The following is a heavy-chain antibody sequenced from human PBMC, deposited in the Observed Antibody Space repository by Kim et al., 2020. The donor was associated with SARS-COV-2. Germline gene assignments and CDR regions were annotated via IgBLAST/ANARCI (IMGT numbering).Heavy chain of an antibody. V-gene: IGHV4-39*07. D-gene: IGHD6-19*01. J-gene: IGHJ6*02. CDR1: GGSISSSSYY. CDR2: IYYSGST. Sequence: SETLSLTCTVSGGSISSSSYYWGWIRQPPGKRLEWIGSIYYSGSTYYNPSLKSRVTISVDTSKNQFSLKLSSVTAADTAVYYCATEVAIAVAGKYYYYYGMDVWGQGTTVTASS. CDR3: ATEVAIAVAGKYYYYYGMDV.